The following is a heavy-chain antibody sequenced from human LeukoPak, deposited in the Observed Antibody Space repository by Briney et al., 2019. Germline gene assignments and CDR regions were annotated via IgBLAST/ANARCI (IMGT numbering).Heavy chain of an antibody. Sequence: GGSLRLSCPASGFTFSSQWMHWVRQAPGKGLVWVSRISNDGSNTNYADSVKGRFTVSRDNAKNTLYLQMNSLRAEDTAVYYCAKGSLVATITGGPDYWGQGTLVTVSS. D-gene: IGHD5-12*01. J-gene: IGHJ4*02. CDR3: AKGSLVATITGGPDY. V-gene: IGHV3-74*01. CDR1: GFTFSSQW. CDR2: ISNDGSNT.